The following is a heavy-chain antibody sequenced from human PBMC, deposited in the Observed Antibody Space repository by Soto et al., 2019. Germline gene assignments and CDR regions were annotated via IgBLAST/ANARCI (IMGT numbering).Heavy chain of an antibody. D-gene: IGHD3-3*01. Sequence: GASVKVSCKASGYTFTSYDINWVRQATGQGLEWMGWMNPNSGNTGYAQKFQGRVTMTRNTSISTAYMELSSLRSEDTAVYYCARVRYYDFWSGPSALWFGPWGQGTLVTVSS. CDR2: MNPNSGNT. V-gene: IGHV1-8*01. J-gene: IGHJ5*02. CDR3: ARVRYYDFWSGPSALWFGP. CDR1: GYTFTSYD.